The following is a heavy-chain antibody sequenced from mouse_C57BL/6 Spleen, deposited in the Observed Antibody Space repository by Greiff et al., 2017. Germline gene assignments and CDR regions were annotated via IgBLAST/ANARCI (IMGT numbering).Heavy chain of an antibody. CDR1: GYTFTSYW. J-gene: IGHJ2*01. D-gene: IGHD1-1*01. CDR3: ARGAGGYYGSSLYYFDY. CDR2: IDPSDSYT. V-gene: IGHV1-50*01. Sequence: QVQLQQPGAELVKPGASVKLSCKASGYTFTSYWMQWVKQRPGQGLEWIGEIDPSDSYTNYNQKFKGKATLTVDTSSSTAYMQLSSLTSEDSAVYYCARGAGGYYGSSLYYFDYWGQGTTLTVSS.